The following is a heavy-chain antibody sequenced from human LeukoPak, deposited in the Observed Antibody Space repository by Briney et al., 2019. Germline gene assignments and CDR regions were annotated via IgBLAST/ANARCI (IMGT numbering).Heavy chain of an antibody. CDR2: INPSGGST. CDR3: ARVGWYFDL. J-gene: IGHJ2*01. Sequence: ASVKVSCKASGYTFTSYYMHWVRQAPGQGLEWMGIINPSGGSTSYAQKLQGRVTMTTDTSTSTAYMELRSLRSDDTAVYYCARVGWYFDLWGRGTLVTVSS. CDR1: GYTFTSYY. V-gene: IGHV1-46*01.